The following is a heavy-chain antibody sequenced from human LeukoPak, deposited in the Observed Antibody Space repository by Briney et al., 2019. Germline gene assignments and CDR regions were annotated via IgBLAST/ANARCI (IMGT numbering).Heavy chain of an antibody. Sequence: GGSLRLSCAASGFSFSTYSMNWVRQAPGKGLEWVSFIDTSGSYIYYGDSMKGRFTISRDNAKNSLYLQMSGLRAEDTAVYYCARGRSITLLRGVAMSDGFDIWGQGAMVTVSS. V-gene: IGHV3-21*01. J-gene: IGHJ3*02. D-gene: IGHD3-10*01. CDR1: GFSFSTYS. CDR2: IDTSGSYI. CDR3: ARGRSITLLRGVAMSDGFDI.